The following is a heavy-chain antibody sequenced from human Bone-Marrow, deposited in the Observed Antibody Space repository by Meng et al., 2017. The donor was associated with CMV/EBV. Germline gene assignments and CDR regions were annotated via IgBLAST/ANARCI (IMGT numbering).Heavy chain of an antibody. D-gene: IGHD4-23*01. CDR3: ARGLRGRWAASAFDI. V-gene: IGHV3-7*01. CDR1: GFTFSDYY. Sequence: GESLKISCAASGFTFSDYYMSWIRQAPGKGLEWVANIKLDGSEKYYVDSVKGRFTISRDNAKNSLFLQMNSLRAEDTAVYYCARGLRGRWAASAFDIWGQGTMVTVSS. J-gene: IGHJ3*02. CDR2: IKLDGSEK.